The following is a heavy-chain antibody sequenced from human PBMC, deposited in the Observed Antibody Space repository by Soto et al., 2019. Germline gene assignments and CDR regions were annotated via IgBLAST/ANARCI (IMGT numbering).Heavy chain of an antibody. CDR3: ARGRSIEVPADIRYYYYYGMDV. J-gene: IGHJ6*02. CDR2: MNPNGGNT. Sequence: ASVKVSCKASGYTFTSYDINWVRQATGQGLEWMGWMNPNGGNTGYAQKFQGRVTRTRNNSISTAYMELSRLRSEDTALYYCARGRSIEVPADIRYYYYYGMDVWGQGTTVTVSS. CDR1: GYTFTSYD. D-gene: IGHD2-2*01. V-gene: IGHV1-8*01.